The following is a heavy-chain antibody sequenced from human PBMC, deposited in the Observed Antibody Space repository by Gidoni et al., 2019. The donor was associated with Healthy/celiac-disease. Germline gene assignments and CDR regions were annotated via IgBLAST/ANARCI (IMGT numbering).Heavy chain of an antibody. CDR3: ARVGAGGFDP. Sequence: QLQLQESGPGLVKPSPPLSLPCALSGGSISSGGYSWSWIRQPPGKGLEWIGYIYLSGSTYYNPSLKSRVTISVDRSKNQFSLKLSSVTAADTAVYYCARVGAGGFDPWGQGTLVTVSS. CDR2: IYLSGST. D-gene: IGHD3-16*01. CDR1: GGSISSGGYS. V-gene: IGHV4-30-2*01. J-gene: IGHJ5*02.